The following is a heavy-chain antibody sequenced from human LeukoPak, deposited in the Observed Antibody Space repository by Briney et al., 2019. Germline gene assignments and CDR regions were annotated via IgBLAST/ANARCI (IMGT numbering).Heavy chain of an antibody. CDR3: VKRPWANGGYFEY. J-gene: IGHJ4*02. CDR2: ISGSGGST. D-gene: IGHD7-27*01. Sequence: PGGSLRLSCAASGFTFSSYAMSWVRQAPGKGLEWVSAISGSGGSTYYADSVKGRFTISRDNSKNTLYLQMNSLRAEDTAVYHCVKRPWANGGYFEYWGQGSLVTVSS. CDR1: GFTFSSYA. V-gene: IGHV3-23*01.